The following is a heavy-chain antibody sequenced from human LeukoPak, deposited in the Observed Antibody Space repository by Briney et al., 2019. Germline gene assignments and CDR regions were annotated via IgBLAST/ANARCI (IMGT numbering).Heavy chain of an antibody. D-gene: IGHD3-3*01. CDR3: AGRLRDGIFGVVTKFDP. CDR2: IIPIFGTA. Sequence: ASVKVFCKASGGTFSSYAISWVRQAPGQGLEWMGGIIPIFGTANYAQKFQGRVTITTDESTSTAYMELSSLRSEDTAVYYCAGRLRDGIFGVVTKFDPWGQGTLVTVSS. V-gene: IGHV1-69*05. CDR1: GGTFSSYA. J-gene: IGHJ5*02.